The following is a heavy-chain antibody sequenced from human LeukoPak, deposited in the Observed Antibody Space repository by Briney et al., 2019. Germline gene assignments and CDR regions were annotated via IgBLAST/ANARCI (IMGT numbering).Heavy chain of an antibody. J-gene: IGHJ4*02. CDR2: IIPIFGTA. V-gene: IGHV1-69*13. CDR1: GGTFSSYA. Sequence: GASVKVSCKASGGTFSSYAISWVRQAPGQGLEWVGGIIPIFGTANYAQKFQGRVTITADESTCTAYMELSSLRSEDTAVYYCARDSSGWWVYFDYWGQGTLVTVSS. D-gene: IGHD6-19*01. CDR3: ARDSSGWWVYFDY.